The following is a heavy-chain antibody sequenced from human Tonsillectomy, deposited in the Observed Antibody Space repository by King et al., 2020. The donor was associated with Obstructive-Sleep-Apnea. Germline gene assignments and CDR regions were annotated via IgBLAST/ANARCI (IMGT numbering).Heavy chain of an antibody. CDR2: INWNGGST. D-gene: IGHD6-13*01. V-gene: IGHV3-20*04. Sequence: VQLVESGGGVVRPGGSLRLSCAASGFTFNDYGMSWVRQAPGKGLEWVSAINWNGGSTGYADSVKGRFTISRDNSKNSLYLQMNSLRAEDTALYYCARDPDGAAAGTGWYFDTWGQGTLVTVSS. CDR3: ARDPDGAAAGTGWYFDT. J-gene: IGHJ4*02. CDR1: GFTFNDYG.